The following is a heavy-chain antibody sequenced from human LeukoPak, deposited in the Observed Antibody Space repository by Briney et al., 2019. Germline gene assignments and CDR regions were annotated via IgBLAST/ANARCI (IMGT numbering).Heavy chain of an antibody. CDR1: GGSISSSSYY. J-gene: IGHJ3*02. CDR2: IYYSGST. CDR3: ARLFSYSSGWLGAFDI. V-gene: IGHV4-39*01. D-gene: IGHD6-19*01. Sequence: SETLSLTCTVSGGSISSSSYYWGWIRQPPGKGLEWIGSIYYSGSTYYNPSLKSRVTISVDTSKNQFSLKLSSVTAADTAVYYCARLFSYSSGWLGAFDIWGQGTMVTVSS.